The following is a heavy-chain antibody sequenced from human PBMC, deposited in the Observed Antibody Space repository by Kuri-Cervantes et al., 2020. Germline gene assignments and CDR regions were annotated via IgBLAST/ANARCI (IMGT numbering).Heavy chain of an antibody. J-gene: IGHJ4*02. CDR1: GFTFSSYW. V-gene: IGHV3-7*05. Sequence: GGSLRLSCAASGFTFSSYWMSWVRQAPGKGLEWVANIKQDGSEKYYVDSVKGRFTISRDNSKDTLYLQVNSLRAEDTAVYYCARRDGSTWYYFDYWGQGTLVTVSS. CDR2: IKQDGSEK. CDR3: ARRDGSTWYYFDY. D-gene: IGHD6-13*01.